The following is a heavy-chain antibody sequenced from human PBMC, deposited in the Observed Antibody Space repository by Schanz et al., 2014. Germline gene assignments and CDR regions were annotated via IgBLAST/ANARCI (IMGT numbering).Heavy chain of an antibody. V-gene: IGHV3-74*02. CDR2: INGDGSRT. CDR3: AKSDAFDI. CDR1: GFAFSSYG. J-gene: IGHJ3*02. Sequence: EVQLVESGGGLVQPGGSLRLSCLASGFAFSSYGMNWLRQAPGKGLVWVSRINGDGSRTAYADSVKGRFTISRDNAKNTLYLQMNSLRAEDTAVYYCAKSDAFDIWGQGTLVTVSS.